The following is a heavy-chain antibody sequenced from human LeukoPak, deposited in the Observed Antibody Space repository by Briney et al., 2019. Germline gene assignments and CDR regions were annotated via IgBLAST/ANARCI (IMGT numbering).Heavy chain of an antibody. Sequence: GGSLRLSCAASGFTFSSYAMHWVRQAPGKGLEYVSAISSNGGSTYYANSVKGRFTISRDNSKNTLYLQMGSLRAEDMAVYYCARRNSDDAFDIWGQGTMVTVSS. J-gene: IGHJ3*02. V-gene: IGHV3-64*01. CDR2: ISSNGGST. D-gene: IGHD1-14*01. CDR1: GFTFSSYA. CDR3: ARRNSDDAFDI.